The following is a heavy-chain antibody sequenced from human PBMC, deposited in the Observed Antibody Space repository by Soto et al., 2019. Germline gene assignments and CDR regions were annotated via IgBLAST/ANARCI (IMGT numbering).Heavy chain of an antibody. J-gene: IGHJ4*02. V-gene: IGHV4-59*01. CDR1: GVSISSYF. Sequence: SETLSLTCSVSGVSISSYFWSWIRQPPGRGLEWIGYTYHRGSTNYSPSLKSRVAISLDTSENQFSLKVSSVTAADTAMYYCARIGGYHGPLDYWGQGTPVTVSS. CDR3: ARIGGYHGPLDY. CDR2: TYHRGST. D-gene: IGHD3-16*02.